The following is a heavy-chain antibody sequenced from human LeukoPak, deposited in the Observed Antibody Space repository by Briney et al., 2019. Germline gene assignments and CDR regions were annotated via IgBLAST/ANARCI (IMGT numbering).Heavy chain of an antibody. V-gene: IGHV3-73*01. CDR3: TRQAIGGNFDY. D-gene: IGHD3-10*01. Sequence: QPGGPLKFSCAASGFSFSGSAIHWVRQASGKGLQWVGRIRSKPNSYATNYAASVQGRFTISRDDSKNTAYLQMNSLKTEDTAVYYCTRQAIGGNFDYWGQGTLVTVSS. CDR2: IRSKPNSYAT. CDR1: GFSFSGSA. J-gene: IGHJ4*02.